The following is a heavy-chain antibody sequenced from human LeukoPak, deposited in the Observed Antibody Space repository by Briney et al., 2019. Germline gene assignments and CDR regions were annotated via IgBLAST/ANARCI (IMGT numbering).Heavy chain of an antibody. CDR3: ARGEVVPAASYGMDV. CDR2: INPNSGGT. D-gene: IGHD2-2*01. Sequence: ASVKVSCKASGYTFTGYYMHWVRQAPGQGLEWMGWINPNSGGTNYAQKFQGRVTMTRDTSISTAYMELSRLRSDDTAVYYCARGEVVPAASYGMDVWGQGTTVTVSS. V-gene: IGHV1-2*02. J-gene: IGHJ6*02. CDR1: GYTFTGYY.